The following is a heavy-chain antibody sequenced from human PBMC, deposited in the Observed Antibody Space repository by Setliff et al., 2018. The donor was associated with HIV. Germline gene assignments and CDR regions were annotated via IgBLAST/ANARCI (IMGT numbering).Heavy chain of an antibody. D-gene: IGHD1-26*01. CDR1: GGTFSSYA. J-gene: IGHJ4*02. CDR3: ATKTGTYSPFDS. V-gene: IGHV1-69*05. Sequence: SVKVSCKASGGTFSSYAISWVRQAPGQGLEWMGGIIPIFGTANYAQKFQGRVTTTTDESTSTAYMELSSLRSDDTAVYYCATKTGTYSPFDSWGQGTLVTVSS. CDR2: IIPIFGTA.